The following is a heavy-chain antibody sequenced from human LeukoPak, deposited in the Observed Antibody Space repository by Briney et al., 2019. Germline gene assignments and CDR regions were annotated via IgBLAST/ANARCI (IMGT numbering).Heavy chain of an antibody. CDR2: IYHSGST. CDR1: GYSISSGYY. CDR3: ARVDRNYYYYYMDV. Sequence: PSETLSLTCAVSGYSISSGYYWGWIRQPPGKGLEWIGSIYHSGSTYYNPSLKSRVTISVDTSKNQFSLKLSPVTAADTAVYYCARVDRNYYYYYMDVWGKGTTVTVSS. V-gene: IGHV4-38-2*01. J-gene: IGHJ6*03.